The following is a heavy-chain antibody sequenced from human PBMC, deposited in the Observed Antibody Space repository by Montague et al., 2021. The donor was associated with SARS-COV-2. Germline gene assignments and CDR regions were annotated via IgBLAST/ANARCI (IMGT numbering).Heavy chain of an antibody. CDR1: GGSFSGYY. Sequence: SETLSLTCAVYGGSFSGYYWNWIRQPPGKGLEWIGEINHSGSTNYNPSLKSRVTMSVDTSKNQFSLKLSSVTAADTAVYYCARGARQSYGFRLVSFDSWGQGTLVTVSS. D-gene: IGHD3-16*02. CDR2: INHSGST. V-gene: IGHV4-34*01. J-gene: IGHJ4*02. CDR3: ARGARQSYGFRLVSFDS.